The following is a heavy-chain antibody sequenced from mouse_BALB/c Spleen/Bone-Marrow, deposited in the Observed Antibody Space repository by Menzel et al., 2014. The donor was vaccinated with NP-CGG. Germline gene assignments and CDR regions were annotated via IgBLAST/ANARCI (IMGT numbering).Heavy chain of an antibody. CDR1: GITFXSFG. CDR2: ISSGSSTI. D-gene: IGHD1-1*01. CDR3: ARDYGYAMDY. J-gene: IGHJ4*01. V-gene: IGHV5-17*02. Sequence: EVQLVESGGGLVQPGGSRKLSCAASGITFXSFGMHWVRQAPEEGLEWVAYISSGSSTIYYADTVKGRFTISRDNPKNTLFLQVTSLRSEDTAMYYCARDYGYAMDYWGQGSSVTVSS.